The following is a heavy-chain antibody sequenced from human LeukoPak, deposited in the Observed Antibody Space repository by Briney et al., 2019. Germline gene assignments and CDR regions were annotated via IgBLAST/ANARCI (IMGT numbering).Heavy chain of an antibody. CDR1: GFTFSGSP. V-gene: IGHV3-73*01. CDR2: IRSKADNYAT. CDR3: TQSNY. Sequence: GGSLRLSCAASGFTFSGSPILWVRQASGKGLEWVGRIRSKADNYATAYAASVQGRCTISSDDSKSTAYLQLNSLKTEDTAVYYCTQSNYWGQGALVTVSS. J-gene: IGHJ4*02.